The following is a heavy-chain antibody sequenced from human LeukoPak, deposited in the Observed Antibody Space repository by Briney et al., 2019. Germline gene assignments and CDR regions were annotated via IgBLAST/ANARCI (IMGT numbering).Heavy chain of an antibody. CDR3: ASRGYSGYDWQAFDY. D-gene: IGHD5-12*01. Sequence: ASVKVSCKASGYTFSNYGFTWVRQAPGQGLEWMGWISAYNGNTNYAQKFQGRVTMTTSTSTAYMELSSLRSEDTAVYYCASRGYSGYDWQAFDYWGQGTLVTVSS. J-gene: IGHJ4*02. CDR1: GYTFSNYG. V-gene: IGHV1-18*04. CDR2: ISAYNGNT.